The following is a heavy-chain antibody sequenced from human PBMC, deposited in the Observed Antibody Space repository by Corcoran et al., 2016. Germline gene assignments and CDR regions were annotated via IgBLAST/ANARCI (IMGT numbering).Heavy chain of an antibody. CDR1: GDSVSSNSAT. V-gene: IGHV6-1*01. CDR2: TYYRSKWYN. Sequence: QVQLQQSGPGLVKPSQTLSLTCVISGDSVSSNSATWNWIRQSPSRGLEWLGRTYYRSKWYNEYAVSMKGLITISPDTSKNQFSLQLNAVTPEDTAVYDWARDPPWALSACDSWGQGTLVTVSS. D-gene: IGHD1-26*01. CDR3: ARDPPWALSACDS. J-gene: IGHJ5*01.